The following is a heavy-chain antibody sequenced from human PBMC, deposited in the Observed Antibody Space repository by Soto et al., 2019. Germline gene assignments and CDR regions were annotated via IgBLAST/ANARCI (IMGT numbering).Heavy chain of an antibody. CDR3: ARGGEMAAAEDAFDI. CDR1: GGTFSSYT. J-gene: IGHJ3*02. Sequence: ASVKVSCKASGGTFSSYTISWVRQAPGQGLEWMGRIMPILGITNYGQKFQGRLTITADKSTGTVYMELSSLRSEDTAVYYCARGGEMAAAEDAFDIWGQGTMVTVSS. D-gene: IGHD6-13*01. V-gene: IGHV1-69*02. CDR2: IMPILGIT.